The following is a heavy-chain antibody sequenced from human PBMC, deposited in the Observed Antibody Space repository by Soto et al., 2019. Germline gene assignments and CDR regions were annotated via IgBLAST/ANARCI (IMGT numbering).Heavy chain of an antibody. CDR2: LYYSVTT. CDR3: ARRKNIAGGDFDY. V-gene: IGHV4-39*01. J-gene: IGHJ4*02. D-gene: IGHD1-26*01. CDR1: GGSITSSSYH. Sequence: QLQLQESGPGLVKPSETLSLTCTVSGGSITSSSYHWGRIRQPPGKGLEWIGTLYYSVTTYYNPSLTSRVTISVDTSKNQFSLKLDSVTAAYTAVYYCARRKNIAGGDFDYWGQGTLVTVSS.